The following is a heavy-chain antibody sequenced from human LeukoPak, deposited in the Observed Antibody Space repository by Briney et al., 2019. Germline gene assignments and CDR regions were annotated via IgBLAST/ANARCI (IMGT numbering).Heavy chain of an antibody. CDR1: GGTFSSYA. Sequence: VASVKVSCKASGGTFSSYAISWVRQAPGQGLEWMGGIIPIFGTANYAQKFQGRVTITADKSTSTAYMELSSLRSEDTAVYYCARPGGFGELLLDYWGQGTLVTVSS. CDR2: IIPIFGTA. CDR3: ARPGGFGELLLDY. J-gene: IGHJ4*02. D-gene: IGHD3-10*01. V-gene: IGHV1-69*06.